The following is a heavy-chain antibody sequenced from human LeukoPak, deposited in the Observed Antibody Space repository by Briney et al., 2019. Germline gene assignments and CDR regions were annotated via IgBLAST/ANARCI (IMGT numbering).Heavy chain of an antibody. V-gene: IGHV4-34*01. CDR3: ARGSQSFPYYYDSSGRSEFDY. CDR2: INHSGST. D-gene: IGHD3-22*01. CDR1: GGSISSYY. Sequence: SETLSLTCTVSGGSISSYYWSWIRQPPGKGLEWIGEINHSGSTNYNPSLKSRVTISVDTSKNQFSLKLSSVTAADTAVYYCARGSQSFPYYYDSSGRSEFDYWGQGTLFTVSS. J-gene: IGHJ4*02.